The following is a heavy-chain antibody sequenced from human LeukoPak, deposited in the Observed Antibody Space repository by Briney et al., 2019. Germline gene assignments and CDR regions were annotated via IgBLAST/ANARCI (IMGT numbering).Heavy chain of an antibody. CDR1: GGSINNGGYY. CDR3: AREPSGYDFDAFDI. CDR2: IYYSGSS. D-gene: IGHD5-12*01. V-gene: IGHV4-31*03. J-gene: IGHJ3*02. Sequence: SQTLSLTCTVSGGSINNGGYYWSWIRQHPGKGLEWIGYIYYSGSSYYNPSLRSRVTISVDTSKNHFSLKLSSVTAADTAVYYCAREPSGYDFDAFDIWGQGTMVTVSS.